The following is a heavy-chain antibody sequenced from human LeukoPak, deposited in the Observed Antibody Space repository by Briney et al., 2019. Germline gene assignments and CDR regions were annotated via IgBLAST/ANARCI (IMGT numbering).Heavy chain of an antibody. V-gene: IGHV1-2*02. J-gene: IGHJ4*02. CDR3: ASGDIVATIPQGYFDY. CDR2: TNPNSGGT. Sequence: ASVKLSCKASGYTFTGYYMHWVRQAPGQGLEWMGWTNPNSGGTNYAQKFQGRVTMTRDTSISTAYMELSRLRSDDTAVYYCASGDIVATIPQGYFDYWGQGTLVTVSS. CDR1: GYTFTGYY. D-gene: IGHD5-12*01.